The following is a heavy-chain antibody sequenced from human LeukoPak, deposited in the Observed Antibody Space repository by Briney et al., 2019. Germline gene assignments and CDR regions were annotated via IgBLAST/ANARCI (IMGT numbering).Heavy chain of an antibody. D-gene: IGHD4-17*01. CDR3: ARDGDPLDYDGDYYFDY. Sequence: ASVKVSCKASGYTFTSYALNWVRQAPGQGLEWMGWINTNTRNPTYAQGFTGHFVFSLDTSVSTAYLQISSLKAEDTAVYYCARDGDPLDYDGDYYFDYWGQGTLVTVSS. CDR1: GYTFTSYA. J-gene: IGHJ4*02. V-gene: IGHV7-4-1*02. CDR2: INTNTRNP.